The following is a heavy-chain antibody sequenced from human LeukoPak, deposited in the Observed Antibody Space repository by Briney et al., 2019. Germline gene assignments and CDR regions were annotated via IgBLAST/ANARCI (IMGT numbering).Heavy chain of an antibody. CDR3: ATGVHGIAAAGDYYFDY. J-gene: IGHJ4*02. V-gene: IGHV4-59*01. D-gene: IGHD6-13*01. CDR1: GGSINSYY. CDR2: IFYSGDT. Sequence: SETLSLTCTVSGGSINSYYWSWIRQSPGKGLEWVGYIFYSGDTNYNPSLKSRVTISLDASKNQVSLKLSSVTAADTAVYYCATGVHGIAAAGDYYFDYWGQGTLVTVSS.